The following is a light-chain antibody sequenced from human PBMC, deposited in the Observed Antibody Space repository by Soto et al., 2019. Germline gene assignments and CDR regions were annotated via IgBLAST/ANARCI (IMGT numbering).Light chain of an antibody. J-gene: IGLJ3*02. CDR3: QAWDTSLWV. CDR1: SGHSTNA. Sequence: QSVLTQSPSASASLGAAVKLTCTLDSGHSTNAVAWHQLQPDKGPRYLMKINSDGSHTKGDGIPDRFSGSSSGAERYLTISSLQSEDEADYSCQAWDTSLWVFGGGTQLTVL. V-gene: IGLV4-69*02. CDR2: INSDGSH.